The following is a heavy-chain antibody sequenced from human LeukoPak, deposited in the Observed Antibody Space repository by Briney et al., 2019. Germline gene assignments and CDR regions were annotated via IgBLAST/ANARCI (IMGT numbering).Heavy chain of an antibody. CDR2: ISGSGGST. J-gene: IGHJ6*03. D-gene: IGHD6-19*01. V-gene: IGHV3-23*01. CDR3: AKGGEVAGTFIGIHYYYMDV. CDR1: GFTFSSYG. Sequence: PGGSLRLSCAASGFTFSSYGMSWVRRAPGKGLEWVSGISGSGGSTNYADSVKGRFTISRDNSKNTLYLQMNSLRAEDTAVYYCAKGGEVAGTFIGIHYYYMDVWGKGTTVTVSS.